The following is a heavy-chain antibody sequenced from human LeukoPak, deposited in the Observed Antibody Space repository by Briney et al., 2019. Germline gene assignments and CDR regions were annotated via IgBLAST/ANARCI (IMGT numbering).Heavy chain of an antibody. CDR1: GFTFSTYG. D-gene: IGHD6-13*01. CDR2: IRYDARNK. V-gene: IGHV3-30*02. Sequence: GSLRLSCAASGFTFSTYGMHWVRQAPGKGLEWVAFIRYDARNKYYSDSVKGRFTISRDNSKNTLYLQMNSLRPEDAAVYYCAKDSAAAAVNWGQGTLVTVSS. CDR3: AKDSAAAAVN. J-gene: IGHJ4*02.